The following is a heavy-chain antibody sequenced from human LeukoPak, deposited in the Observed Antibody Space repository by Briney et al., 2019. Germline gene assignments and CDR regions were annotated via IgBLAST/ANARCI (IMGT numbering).Heavy chain of an antibody. Sequence: SGGSLRLSCTVSGFTVSSNSMSWVRQAPGKGLEWVSFIYSGGNTHYSDSVKGRFTISRDNSRNTLYLQMNSLRAEDTAVYYCAKDDRWLQFCCWGQGTLVTVSA. CDR1: GFTVSSNS. V-gene: IGHV3-53*01. CDR3: AKDDRWLQFCC. J-gene: IGHJ4*02. D-gene: IGHD5-24*01. CDR2: IYSGGNT.